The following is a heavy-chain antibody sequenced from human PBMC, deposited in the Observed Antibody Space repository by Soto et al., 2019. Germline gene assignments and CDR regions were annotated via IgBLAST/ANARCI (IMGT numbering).Heavy chain of an antibody. D-gene: IGHD1-26*01. V-gene: IGHV4-59*01. CDR1: GGSISSYY. J-gene: IGHJ4*02. Sequence: QVQLQESGPGLVKPSDTLSLTCTVSGGSISSYYWSWIRQPPGKGLEWNGYIYYSGSTNYNPSLKSRVTISVDTSKNQFSLKLSSVTAADTAVYYCARDGSPDRYCFDYWGQGTLVTVSS. CDR2: IYYSGST. CDR3: ARDGSPDRYCFDY.